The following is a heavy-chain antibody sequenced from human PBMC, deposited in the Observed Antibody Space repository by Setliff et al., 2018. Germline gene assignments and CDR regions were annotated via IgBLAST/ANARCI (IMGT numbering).Heavy chain of an antibody. CDR2: TIPMFGTT. V-gene: IGHV1-69*05. Sequence: SVKVSCKASGGTFSSYGISWVRQAPGQGLEWMGGTIPMFGTTNYARKFQGRVTIITDESTSTAYMQLSSLGSEDTAVYYCVREGVVVVTTTNYYYYIDVWGEGTTVTVSS. D-gene: IGHD2-21*02. CDR3: VREGVVVVTTTNYYYYIDV. J-gene: IGHJ6*03. CDR1: GGTFSSYG.